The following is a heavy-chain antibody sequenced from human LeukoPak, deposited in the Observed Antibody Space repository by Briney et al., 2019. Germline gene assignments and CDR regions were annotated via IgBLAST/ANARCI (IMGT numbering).Heavy chain of an antibody. CDR3: ARTSSSSRFIGFDP. CDR2: IYSGGST. CDR1: GFTVSSNY. V-gene: IGHV3-53*01. J-gene: IGHJ5*02. Sequence: GGSLRLSCAASGFTVSSNYMSWVRQAPGKGLEWVSVIYSGGSTYYADSVKGRFTISRDNSKNTLYLQMNSLRAEDTAVYCCARTSSSSRFIGFDPWGQGTLVTVSS. D-gene: IGHD6-6*01.